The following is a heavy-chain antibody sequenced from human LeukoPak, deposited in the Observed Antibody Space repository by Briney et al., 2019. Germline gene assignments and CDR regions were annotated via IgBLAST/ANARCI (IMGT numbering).Heavy chain of an antibody. V-gene: IGHV1-2*06. CDR2: INPNSGGT. J-gene: IGHJ5*02. Sequence: ASVKVSCKASGYTFTGYYMHWVRQALGQGLEWMGRINPNSGGTNYAQKFQGRVTMTRDTSISTAYMEPSRLRSDDTALYYCARRYCSSTSCLNWFDPWGQGTPVTVSS. D-gene: IGHD2-2*01. CDR3: ARRYCSSTSCLNWFDP. CDR1: GYTFTGYY.